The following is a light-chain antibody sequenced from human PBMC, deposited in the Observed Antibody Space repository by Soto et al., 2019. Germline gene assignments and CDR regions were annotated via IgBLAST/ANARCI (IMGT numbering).Light chain of an antibody. J-gene: IGLJ3*02. Sequence: QSVLAQPPSASGTPGQRVTISCTGTNSNIGRNDVTWYQQHPGATPQCLIYSNDKRPPGVPARLSGSPTGTSAAPAISALQHGEEEADYCSTWDTTIRAWVFGGGTKVTVL. CDR3: STWDTTIRAWV. CDR1: NSNIGRND. V-gene: IGLV1-44*01. CDR2: SND.